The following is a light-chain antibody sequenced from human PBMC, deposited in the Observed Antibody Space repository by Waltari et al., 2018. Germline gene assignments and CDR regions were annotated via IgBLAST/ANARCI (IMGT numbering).Light chain of an antibody. CDR1: PPKIISTD. Sequence: QPVVPQPPSASGTPGQRLTIFCSGRPPKIISTDFHWYQQLPGMAPKVLIYYNKLRPSGVPDRFSGSKSGTSASLAISGLQSDDEAVYYCATWDDSLKGPVFGGGTKLTVL. V-gene: IGLV1-44*01. CDR3: ATWDDSLKGPV. CDR2: YNK. J-gene: IGLJ2*01.